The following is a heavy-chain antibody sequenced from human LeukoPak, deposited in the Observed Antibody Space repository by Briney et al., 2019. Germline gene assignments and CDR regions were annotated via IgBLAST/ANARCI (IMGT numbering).Heavy chain of an antibody. CDR2: IYRGEKT. V-gene: IGHV3-66*01. CDR1: GFGVSSNY. CDR3: ANHDSRGYPGDY. D-gene: IGHD3-22*01. Sequence: GGSLRLSCEASGFGVSSNYINWVRQAPGKGLEWVSVIYRGEKTYYADSVKGRFNISRDSSKNTLYLQMNSLRAEDTAVYYCANHDSRGYPGDYWGQGTLVTVSS. J-gene: IGHJ4*02.